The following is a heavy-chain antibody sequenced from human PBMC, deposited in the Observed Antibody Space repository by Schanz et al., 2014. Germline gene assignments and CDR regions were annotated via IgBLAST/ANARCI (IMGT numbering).Heavy chain of an antibody. J-gene: IGHJ5*02. D-gene: IGHD3-22*01. Sequence: QVHLVQSGAEVHKPGSSVKVSCKASGGTFSSYTISWVRQAPGQGLEWMGRIISILGIPNYAQKFQGRVTFTADKSSDTAYMELSSLRSEDTAVYYCAREVGLYDRGWFDPWGQGTLVTVSS. CDR3: AREVGLYDRGWFDP. V-gene: IGHV1-69*09. CDR2: IISILGIP. CDR1: GGTFSSYT.